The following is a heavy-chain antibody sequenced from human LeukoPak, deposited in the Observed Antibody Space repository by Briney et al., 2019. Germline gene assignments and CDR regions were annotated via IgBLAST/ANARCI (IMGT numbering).Heavy chain of an antibody. V-gene: IGHV4-61*05. D-gene: IGHD3-3*01. CDR1: GGSISSSSYY. CDR3: ARVIRYDFWSGYYAADYFYYMDV. CDR2: MDYTGST. J-gene: IGHJ6*03. Sequence: SETLSLTCTVSGGSISSSSYYWGWIRQTPGKGLEWIGYMDYTGSTNYNPSLKSRVTMSVDTSKNQFSLRLSSVTAADTAVYYCARVIRYDFWSGYYAADYFYYMDVWGKGTTVTVSS.